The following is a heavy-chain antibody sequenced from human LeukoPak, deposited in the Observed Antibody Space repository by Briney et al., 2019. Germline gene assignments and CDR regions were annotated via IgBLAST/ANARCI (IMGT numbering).Heavy chain of an antibody. Sequence: GGSLRLSCAASGFTFSSYTMNWVCQAPGKGLEWVSSISSSSSYIYYADSVKGRFTISRDNAKNSLYLQMNSLRAEDTAVYYCARGEYSYGPLDYYYYMDVWGKGTTVTVSS. CDR3: ARGEYSYGPLDYYYYMDV. CDR1: GFTFSSYT. V-gene: IGHV3-21*01. J-gene: IGHJ6*03. D-gene: IGHD5-18*01. CDR2: ISSSSSYI.